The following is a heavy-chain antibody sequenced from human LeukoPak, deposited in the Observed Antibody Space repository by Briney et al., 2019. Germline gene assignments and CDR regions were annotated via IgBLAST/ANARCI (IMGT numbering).Heavy chain of an antibody. Sequence: SETLSLTCTVSGVSSSDYYWSWLRQSPGKELEWIGYIYYTGSTTYNPSLKSRVTISADTSKNQFSLKLSPVTAAAAAFYYSTSRKLAIDYWGQGTLVTVSS. V-gene: IGHV4-59*01. CDR2: IYYTGST. CDR1: GVSSSDYY. J-gene: IGHJ4*02. D-gene: IGHD1-1*01. CDR3: TSRKLAIDY.